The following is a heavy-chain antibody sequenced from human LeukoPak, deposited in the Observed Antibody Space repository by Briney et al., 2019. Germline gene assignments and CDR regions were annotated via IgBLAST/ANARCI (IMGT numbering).Heavy chain of an antibody. J-gene: IGHJ4*02. CDR1: GFTFSNAW. CDR3: TTGGIAVAAFDY. Sequence: GGSLRLSCAASGFTFSNAWMSWVCQAPGKGLEWVGRIKSKTDGGTTDYAAPVKGRFTISRDDSKNTLYLQMNSLKTEDTAVYYCTTGGIAVAAFDYWGQGTLVTVSS. V-gene: IGHV3-15*01. CDR2: IKSKTDGGTT. D-gene: IGHD6-19*01.